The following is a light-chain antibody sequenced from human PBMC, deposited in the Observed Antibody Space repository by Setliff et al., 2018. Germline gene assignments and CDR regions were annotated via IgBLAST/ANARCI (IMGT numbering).Light chain of an antibody. V-gene: IGLV1-44*01. CDR3: AAWDDSLNGPV. CDR2: GNN. J-gene: IGLJ3*02. Sequence: QEVTISCSGSGSNIGSNTVSWYQQLPKTAPKLLIHGNNQRASGVPDRFSGSKSGTSASLAISGLRSEDEAYYYCAAWDDSLNGPVFGGGTQLTVL. CDR1: GSNIGSNT.